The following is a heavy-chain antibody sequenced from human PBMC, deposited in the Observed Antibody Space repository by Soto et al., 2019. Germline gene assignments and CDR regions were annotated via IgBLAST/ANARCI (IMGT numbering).Heavy chain of an antibody. CDR3: AREANSGYDYDAFDI. D-gene: IGHD5-12*01. CDR2: IYSGGST. Sequence: EVQLVESGGGLVQPGGSLRLSCAASGFTVSSNYMSWVRQAPGKGLEWVSVIYSGGSTYYADSVKGRFTISRDNSKNTLYLQMNSQRAEDTAVYYCAREANSGYDYDAFDIWGQGTMVTVSS. V-gene: IGHV3-66*01. CDR1: GFTVSSNY. J-gene: IGHJ3*02.